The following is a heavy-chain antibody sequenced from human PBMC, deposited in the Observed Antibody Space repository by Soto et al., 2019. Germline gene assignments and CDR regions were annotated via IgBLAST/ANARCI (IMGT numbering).Heavy chain of an antibody. CDR3: ARVGGSGSPFDD. CDR2: IYYSGST. J-gene: IGHJ4*02. CDR1: GGSISSGGYY. D-gene: IGHD3-10*01. V-gene: IGHV4-31*03. Sequence: SETLSLTCTVSGGSISSGGYYWSWIRQLPEKGQEWIGYIYYSGSTYYNQSLKSRGTISVDTSKNQFSLKLSSVTAADTAVYYCARVGGSGSPFDDWGQGALVTVSS.